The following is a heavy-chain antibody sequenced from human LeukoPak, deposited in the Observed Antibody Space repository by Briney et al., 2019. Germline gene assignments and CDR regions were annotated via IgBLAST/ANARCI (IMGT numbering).Heavy chain of an antibody. D-gene: IGHD3-22*01. V-gene: IGHV3-11*04. CDR2: ISSSSSTI. CDR3: SGGYYDSSGEIDY. Sequence: GGSLRLSCAASGFTFSDYYMSWIRQAPGKGLEWVSYISSSSSTIYYADSVKGRFTISRDNAKNSLYLQMNSQRDEDTAVYYCSGGYYDSSGEIDYWGQGTLVTVSS. J-gene: IGHJ4*02. CDR1: GFTFSDYY.